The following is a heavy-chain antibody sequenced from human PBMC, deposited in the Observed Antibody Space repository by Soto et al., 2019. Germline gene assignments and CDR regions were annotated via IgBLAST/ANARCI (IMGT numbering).Heavy chain of an antibody. Sequence: QVQLQESGPGLVKPSETLSLTCTVSGGSISSYYWSWIRQPPGKGLEWIGYIYYSGSTNYNPSLKSRVTISVDTSKNQFSLKLSSVTAADTAVYYCARATLGYCSSTSCAKYYYYYYYMDFWGKGTTVTVSS. D-gene: IGHD2-2*01. J-gene: IGHJ6*03. CDR3: ARATLGYCSSTSCAKYYYYYYYMDF. CDR2: IYYSGST. CDR1: GGSISSYY. V-gene: IGHV4-59*01.